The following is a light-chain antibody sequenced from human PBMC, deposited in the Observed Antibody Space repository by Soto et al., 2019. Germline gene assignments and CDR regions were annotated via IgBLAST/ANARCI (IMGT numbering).Light chain of an antibody. V-gene: IGLV2-14*01. J-gene: IGLJ1*01. Sequence: QSALTQPSSGSGSPGQSITISCTGTISDVCGYNYVSWYQQHPGKAPKLMIYEVSNRPSGVSTRFSGYKYGNTASLTISGLQAEDEADYYCSSYTISTTLVFGTGTKVTV. CDR1: ISDVCGYNY. CDR2: EVS. CDR3: SSYTISTTLV.